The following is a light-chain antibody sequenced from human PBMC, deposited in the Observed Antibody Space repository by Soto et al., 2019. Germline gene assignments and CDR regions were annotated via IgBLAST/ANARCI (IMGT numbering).Light chain of an antibody. J-gene: IGKJ2*01. CDR2: KVS. CDR1: QSLVHSDGNTY. CDR3: MQATQYRPYT. Sequence: DIVLTQTPLSSPVTLGQPASISCRSSQSLVHSDGNTYLSWFHQRPGQPPRLLIDKVSNRFSGVPDRFGGSGAGTDFTLKISRVEAEDVGIYFCMQATQYRPYTFGQGTKLEIK. V-gene: IGKV2-24*01.